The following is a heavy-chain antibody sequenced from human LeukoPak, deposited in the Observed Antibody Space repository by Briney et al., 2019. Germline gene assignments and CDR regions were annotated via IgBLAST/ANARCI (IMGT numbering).Heavy chain of an antibody. CDR2: ISGSGGST. CDR1: GFTFSSYA. V-gene: IGHV3-23*01. CDR3: AKGVRWLRANYYGMDV. J-gene: IGHJ6*02. D-gene: IGHD5-12*01. Sequence: GGSLRLSGAASGFTFSSYAMSWVRQAPGKGLEWVSAISGSGGSTYYADSVKGRFTISRDNSKNTLYLQMNSLRAEDTAVYYCAKGVRWLRANYYGMDVWGQGTTVTVSS.